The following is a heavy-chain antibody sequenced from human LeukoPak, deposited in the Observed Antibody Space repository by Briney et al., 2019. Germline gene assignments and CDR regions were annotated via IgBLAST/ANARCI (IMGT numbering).Heavy chain of an antibody. D-gene: IGHD1-20*01. J-gene: IGHJ3*01. CDR2: ISSSSSTM. CDR1: GFTFSSYS. CDR3: ARDHPIITG. Sequence: GGSLRLSCAASGFTFSSYSMNWVRQAPGKGLEWVSYISSSSSTMYYADSVKGRFTISRDNAKNSLYLQMNGLRDEDTAVYYCARDHPIITGWGQGTMVTVSS. V-gene: IGHV3-48*02.